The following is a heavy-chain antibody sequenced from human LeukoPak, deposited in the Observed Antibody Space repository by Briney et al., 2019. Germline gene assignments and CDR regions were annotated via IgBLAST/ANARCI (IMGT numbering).Heavy chain of an antibody. Sequence: PSGTLSLTCTVSGHSITGGHYWDWIRQPPGKGLEWIGSIYPSGSTYNNPSLKSRVTISVDTAKKQFSLKLNSVTAADTAVYYCARRYIAVGHDYFDYWGQGTLVIVSS. D-gene: IGHD6-19*01. J-gene: IGHJ4*02. CDR3: ARRYIAVGHDYFDY. CDR1: GHSITGGHY. V-gene: IGHV4-38-2*02. CDR2: IYPSGST.